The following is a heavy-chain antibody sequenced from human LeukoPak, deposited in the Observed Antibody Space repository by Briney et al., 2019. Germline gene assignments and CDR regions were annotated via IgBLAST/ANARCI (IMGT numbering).Heavy chain of an antibody. V-gene: IGHV4-4*07. CDR2: IYSSGTT. D-gene: IGHD6-19*01. Sequence: PSETLSLTCTVSGGSISNYYWSWLRQPAGKGLEWIGRIYSSGTTNYNPPLTGRISMSVDTSKNQFSLKLNSVTAADTAVYYCARGSSGWYSIDYWGQGTLVTVSS. CDR1: GGSISNYY. J-gene: IGHJ4*02. CDR3: ARGSSGWYSIDY.